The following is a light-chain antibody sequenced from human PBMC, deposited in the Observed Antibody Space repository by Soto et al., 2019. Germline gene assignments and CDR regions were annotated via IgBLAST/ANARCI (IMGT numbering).Light chain of an antibody. CDR3: QQYESYMT. J-gene: IGKJ1*01. CDR2: DAS. CDR1: QSISSW. Sequence: DIQMTQSPSTLSGSVGDRFTITCRASQSISSWLAWYQQKPGKAPKLLIYDASSLESGVPSRFSGSGSETEFTLTISSLQPDDSATYYCQQYESYMTFGQGTKV. V-gene: IGKV1-5*01.